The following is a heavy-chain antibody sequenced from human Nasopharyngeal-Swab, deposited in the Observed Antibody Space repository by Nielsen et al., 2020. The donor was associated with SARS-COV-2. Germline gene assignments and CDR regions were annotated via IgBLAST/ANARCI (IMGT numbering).Heavy chain of an antibody. V-gene: IGHV3-7*05. Sequence: VRQMPGKGLEWVAIIKQDGSEEKYVDSGRGRFTISRDNAKSSLYLQMSSLRGEDTAMYYCAGGTGWLITHWGQGTLVTVSS. J-gene: IGHJ4*02. D-gene: IGHD6-19*01. CDR2: IKQDGSEE. CDR3: AGGTGWLITH.